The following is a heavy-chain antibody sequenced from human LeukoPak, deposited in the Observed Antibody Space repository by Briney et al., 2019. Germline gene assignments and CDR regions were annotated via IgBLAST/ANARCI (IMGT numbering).Heavy chain of an antibody. Sequence: GRSLRLSCAASGFTFDDYAMHWVRQAPGKGLEWVSGISWNGISIGYADSVKGRFTISRDNAKNSLSLQMNNLRDEDTALYYCAKDWGTMIRGFDDWGQGTLVTVSS. CDR2: ISWNGISI. V-gene: IGHV3-9*01. CDR3: AKDWGTMIRGFDD. D-gene: IGHD3-10*01. CDR1: GFTFDDYA. J-gene: IGHJ4*02.